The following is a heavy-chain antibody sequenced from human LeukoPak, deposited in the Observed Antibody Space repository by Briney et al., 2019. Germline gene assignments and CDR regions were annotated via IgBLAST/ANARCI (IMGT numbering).Heavy chain of an antibody. CDR1: GYSFTNYW. J-gene: IGHJ4*02. CDR3: ATGSYSDYFDY. D-gene: IGHD3-10*01. Sequence: GESLKISCKGSGYSFTNYWIDWVRQRPGKGLEWMGIIYPGDSDTRYSPSFQGQVSISADKSISTAYLQWSSLKASDTAMYYCATGSYSDYFDYWGQGTLVTVSS. CDR2: IYPGDSDT. V-gene: IGHV5-51*01.